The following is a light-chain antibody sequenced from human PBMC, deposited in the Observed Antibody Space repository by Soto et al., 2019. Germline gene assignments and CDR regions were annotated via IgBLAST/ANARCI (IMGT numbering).Light chain of an antibody. J-gene: IGKJ4*01. CDR2: GAS. Sequence: EIVMTQSPATLSLSHGERATFSCRASQSVDSNLAWYQQKPGQAPRLLIFGASTRATGIPARFSGSGSGTDFTLTISSLQSEDFGVYFCQQYDNWPLTFGGGTKVDIK. V-gene: IGKV3D-15*01. CDR3: QQYDNWPLT. CDR1: QSVDSN.